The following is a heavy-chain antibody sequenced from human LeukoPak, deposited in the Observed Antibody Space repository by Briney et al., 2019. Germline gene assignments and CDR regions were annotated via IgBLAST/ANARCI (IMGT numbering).Heavy chain of an antibody. V-gene: IGHV1-18*01. D-gene: IGHD4-17*01. CDR3: ARDLAPGGDGDPDAFDI. Sequence: ASVKVSCKASGYTFTTYGINWVRQAPAQGLEWMGWISAYNGNTNYAQKLQGRVTMTTDTSTSTAYMELRSLISDDTAVYYCARDLAPGGDGDPDAFDIWGQGTMVTVSS. CDR2: ISAYNGNT. J-gene: IGHJ3*02. CDR1: GYTFTTYG.